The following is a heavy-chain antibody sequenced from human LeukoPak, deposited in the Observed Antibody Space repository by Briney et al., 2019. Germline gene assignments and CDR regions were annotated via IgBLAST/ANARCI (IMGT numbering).Heavy chain of an antibody. CDR3: ASNYYDSSGYYHLDY. CDR2: INPSGGST. V-gene: IGHV1-46*01. CDR1: GYTFTSYY. Sequence: ASVKVSCKASGYTFTSYYMHWVRPAPGQGLAWMGIINPSGGSTSYAQKFQGRVTMTRDMSTSTVYMELSSLRSEDTAVYYCASNYYDSSGYYHLDYWGQGTLVTVSS. D-gene: IGHD3-22*01. J-gene: IGHJ4*02.